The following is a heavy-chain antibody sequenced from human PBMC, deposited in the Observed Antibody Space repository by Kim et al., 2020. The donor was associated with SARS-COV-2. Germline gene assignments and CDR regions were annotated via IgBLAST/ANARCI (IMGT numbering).Heavy chain of an antibody. CDR2: GST. Sequence: GSTTYAQKFPGRVTMTSDTTTSTVYMELNSLRSEDTAVYYCARALRGVDPWGQGTLVTVSS. J-gene: IGHJ5*02. V-gene: IGHV1-46*01. CDR3: ARALRGVDP.